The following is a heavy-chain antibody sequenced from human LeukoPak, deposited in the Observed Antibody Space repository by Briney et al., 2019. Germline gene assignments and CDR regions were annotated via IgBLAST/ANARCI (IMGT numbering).Heavy chain of an antibody. D-gene: IGHD6-19*01. CDR2: IRYDGSNK. CDR1: GFTFSTYG. V-gene: IGHV3-30*02. Sequence: PGGSLRLPCAAAGFTFSTYGIHWVRQAPGMGLEWVAFIRYDGSNKYYADSVKGRFTISRDNFMNTVYLQMNSLRPEDTAVYYCAEEGYSSGWYEDYWGQGTLVTVSS. J-gene: IGHJ4*02. CDR3: AEEGYSSGWYEDY.